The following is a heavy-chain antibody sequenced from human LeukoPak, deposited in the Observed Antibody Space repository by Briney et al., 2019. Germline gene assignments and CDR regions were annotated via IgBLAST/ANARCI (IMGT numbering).Heavy chain of an antibody. CDR3: ARINWNPDY. V-gene: IGHV4-38-2*01. D-gene: IGHD1-1*01. CDR1: GYPTNHRYH. CDR2: IHHSGSI. Sequence: SETLSLTRGVSGYPTNHRYHSRWIRQPPGKGLEWIGSIHHSGSIYHNPSLKSRVTISVDTSKNQFSLKLTSVTASDTAVYYCARINWNPDYWGQGTLVTVSS. J-gene: IGHJ4*02.